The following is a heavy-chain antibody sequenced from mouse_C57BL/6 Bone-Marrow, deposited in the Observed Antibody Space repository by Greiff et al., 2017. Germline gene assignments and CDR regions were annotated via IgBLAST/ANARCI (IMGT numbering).Heavy chain of an antibody. V-gene: IGHV1-81*01. Sequence: QVQLKQSGAELARPGASVQLSCKASGYTFTSYGISWVKQRTGQGLEWIGEIYPRSGNTYYNEKFKGKATLTADKSSSTAYMEIRSLTSEDSAVYFCAKTWFAYWGQGTLVTVSA. CDR3: AKTWFAY. J-gene: IGHJ3*01. CDR1: GYTFTSYG. CDR2: IYPRSGNT.